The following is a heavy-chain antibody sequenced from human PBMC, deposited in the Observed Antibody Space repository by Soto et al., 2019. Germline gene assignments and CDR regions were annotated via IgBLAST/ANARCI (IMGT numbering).Heavy chain of an antibody. CDR1: GFTFSDHY. D-gene: IGHD3-22*01. CDR3: GRRVVDAPGGHSDY. J-gene: IGHJ4*02. V-gene: IGHV3-72*01. CDR2: TRNKANSYTT. Sequence: EVQLVESGGDLVQPGGSLRLSCAASGFTFSDHYMDWVRQAPGKGLEWVGRTRNKANSYTTEYAASVKGRFTISRDESKNLLYLQMNSLKIEDTAMYYCGRRVVDAPGGHSDYWGQGTLVTVSS.